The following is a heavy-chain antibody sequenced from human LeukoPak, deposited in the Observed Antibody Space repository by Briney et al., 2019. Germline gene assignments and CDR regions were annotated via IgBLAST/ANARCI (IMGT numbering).Heavy chain of an antibody. CDR1: GYTFTSYG. J-gene: IGHJ4*02. V-gene: IGHV1-18*01. CDR2: ISAYNGNT. D-gene: IGHD1-26*01. CDR3: ARWFGIVGATTRHLDY. Sequence: ASVKVSCKASGYTFTSYGISWVRQAPGQGLEWMGWISAYNGNTNYAQKLQGRVTMTTDTSTSTAYMELRSLRSDDTAVYYCARWFGIVGATTRHLDYWARGTLVNVSS.